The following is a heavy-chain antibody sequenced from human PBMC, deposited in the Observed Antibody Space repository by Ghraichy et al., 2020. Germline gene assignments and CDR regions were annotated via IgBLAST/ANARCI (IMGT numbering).Heavy chain of an antibody. V-gene: IGHV3-48*02. CDR1: GFTFSSYS. CDR2: INSNSRTI. D-gene: IGHD3-16*01. J-gene: IGHJ4*02. CDR3: ARDYWGSLS. Sequence: GGSLRLSCPASGFTFSSYSMDWVRQAPGKGLEWISYINSNSRTIYYAGSVKGRFTISRDNAKNLLYLQMNSLRDEDTAVYYCARDYWGSLSWGQGTLVTVSP.